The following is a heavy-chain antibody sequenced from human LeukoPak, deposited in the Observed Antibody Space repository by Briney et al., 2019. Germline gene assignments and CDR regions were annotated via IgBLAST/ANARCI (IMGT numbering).Heavy chain of an antibody. CDR1: GGSISSGGYY. Sequence: PSETLSLTCTVSGGSISSGGYYWSWIRQHPGKGLEWIGYIHYSGSTYYNPSLKSRVTISVDTSKDQFSLKLSSVTAADTAVYYCARDLEGSLDYWGQGTLVTVSS. J-gene: IGHJ4*02. D-gene: IGHD3-3*01. CDR3: ARDLEGSLDY. V-gene: IGHV4-31*03. CDR2: IHYSGST.